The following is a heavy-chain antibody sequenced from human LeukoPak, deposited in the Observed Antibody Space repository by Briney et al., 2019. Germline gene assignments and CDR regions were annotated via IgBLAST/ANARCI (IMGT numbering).Heavy chain of an antibody. V-gene: IGHV3-30-3*01. CDR2: ISYDGSNK. CDR1: GFTVSSNY. J-gene: IGHJ5*02. CDR3: ARDPYHYYDSSGYLGGYNWFDP. D-gene: IGHD3-22*01. Sequence: GGSLRLSCAASGFTVSSNYMSWVRQAPGKGLEWVAVISYDGSNKYYADSVKGRFTISRDNSKNTLYLQMNSLRAEDTAVYYCARDPYHYYDSSGYLGGYNWFDPWGQGTLVTVSS.